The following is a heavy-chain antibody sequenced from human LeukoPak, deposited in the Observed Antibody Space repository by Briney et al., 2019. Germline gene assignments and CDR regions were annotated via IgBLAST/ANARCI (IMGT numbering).Heavy chain of an antibody. D-gene: IGHD6-13*01. CDR2: INPNSGGT. CDR1: GGTFSSYA. V-gene: IGHV1-2*02. J-gene: IGHJ4*02. Sequence: ASVKVSCKASGGTFSSYAISWVRQAPGQGLEWMGWINPNSGGTNYAQKFQGRVTMTRDTSISTAYMELSRLRSDDTAVYYCARVSERKAAAGGYWARGTLVTVSS. CDR3: ARVSERKAAAGGY.